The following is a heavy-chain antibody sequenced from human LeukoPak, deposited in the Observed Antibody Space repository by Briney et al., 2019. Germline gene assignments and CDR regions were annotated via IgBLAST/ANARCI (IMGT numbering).Heavy chain of an antibody. Sequence: GESLKISCKGSGYSFTSYWIGWVRQMPGKGLEWVGIIYPGDSDTRYSPSFQGQVTISADKSISTAYLQWSSLKASDTAMYYCARQGETGYDSSGYYRDYWGQGTLVTVSS. CDR1: GYSFTSYW. V-gene: IGHV5-51*01. CDR2: IYPGDSDT. CDR3: ARQGETGYDSSGYYRDY. D-gene: IGHD3-22*01. J-gene: IGHJ4*02.